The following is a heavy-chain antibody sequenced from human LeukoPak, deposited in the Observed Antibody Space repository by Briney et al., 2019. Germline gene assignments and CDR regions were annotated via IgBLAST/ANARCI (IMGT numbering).Heavy chain of an antibody. J-gene: IGHJ4*02. CDR2: INPNSGGT. V-gene: IGHV1-2*02. CDR3: ATLTYYDFWSGYSKYYFDY. D-gene: IGHD3-3*01. Sequence: ASVKVSCKASGYTFTGYYMHWVRQAPGQGLEWMGWINPNSGGTNYAQKFQGRVTMTRDTSISTAYMELSRLRSDDTAVYYCATLTYYDFWSGYSKYYFDYWGQGTLVTVSS. CDR1: GYTFTGYY.